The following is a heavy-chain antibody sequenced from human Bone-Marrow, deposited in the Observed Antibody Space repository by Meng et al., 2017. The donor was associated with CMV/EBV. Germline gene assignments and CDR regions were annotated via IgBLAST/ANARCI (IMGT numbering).Heavy chain of an antibody. Sequence: ASVKVSCKASGYTFSSYGISWVRQAPGQGLEWMGWISAYSGDTKYAQNFQGRVTMTTVKLTSTAYMELRSLRSDDTAVYYCARDNGVGANLDYWGQGTLVTVSS. D-gene: IGHD1-26*01. CDR3: ARDNGVGANLDY. CDR2: ISAYSGDT. J-gene: IGHJ4*02. V-gene: IGHV1-18*01. CDR1: GYTFSSYG.